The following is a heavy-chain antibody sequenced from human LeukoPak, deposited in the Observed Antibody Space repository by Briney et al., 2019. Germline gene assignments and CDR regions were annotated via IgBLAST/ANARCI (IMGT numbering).Heavy chain of an antibody. V-gene: IGHV4-61*01. Sequence: SETLSLTCTVSGGSISSSSYYWSWIRQSPGKGLEWIGYIYYTGTSYNPSLKSRVTISADTSKNQFSLNLSSVTAADTAVYYCASRKLGNDYWGQGTLVTVSS. CDR1: GGSISSSSYY. D-gene: IGHD7-27*01. CDR3: ASRKLGNDY. CDR2: IYYTGT. J-gene: IGHJ4*02.